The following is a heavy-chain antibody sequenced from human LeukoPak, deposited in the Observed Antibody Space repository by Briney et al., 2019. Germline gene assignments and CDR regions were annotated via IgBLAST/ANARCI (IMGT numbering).Heavy chain of an antibody. V-gene: IGHV1-2*02. D-gene: IGHD3-22*01. J-gene: IGHJ5*02. CDR1: GYTFTGYY. CDR3: ARDYYYDSSGNWFDP. Sequence: GASVKVSCKASGYTFTGYYMHWVRQAPGQGLEWMGWINPNSGGTNYAQKFQGRVTMTRDTSISTAYMELSRLRSDETAVYYCARDYYYDSSGNWFDPWGQGTLVTVSS. CDR2: INPNSGGT.